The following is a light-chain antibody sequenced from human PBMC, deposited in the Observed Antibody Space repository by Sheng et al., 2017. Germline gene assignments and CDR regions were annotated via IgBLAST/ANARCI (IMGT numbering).Light chain of an antibody. Sequence: DIQMTQSPSSLSASVGDRVTITCRASQSISSYLNWYQQKPGKAPKILIYKASILEDGVPSRFSGSGSGTDFTLTISSLQPDDSATYYCQHYSNDWRFGQGTKVEIK. J-gene: IGKJ1*01. CDR3: QHYSNDWR. CDR2: KAS. CDR1: QSISSY. V-gene: IGKV1-5*03.